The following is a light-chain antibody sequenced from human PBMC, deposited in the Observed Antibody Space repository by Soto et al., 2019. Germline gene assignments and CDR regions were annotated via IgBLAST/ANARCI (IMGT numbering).Light chain of an antibody. V-gene: IGLV2-14*01. J-gene: IGLJ1*01. CDR1: SSDVGAYNY. CDR2: DVN. Sequence: QSVLTQPRSVSGSPGQSVTISCTGTSSDVGAYNYVSWYQRHPGKAPKLMIYDVNNRPSGVSNRFSGSKSGTTASLTISGLQAEDEADYYCSSYTSSSTLYVFGTGTKVTVL. CDR3: SSYTSSSTLYV.